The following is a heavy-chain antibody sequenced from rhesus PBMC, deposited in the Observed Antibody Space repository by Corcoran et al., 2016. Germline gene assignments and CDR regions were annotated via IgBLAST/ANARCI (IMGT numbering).Heavy chain of an antibody. CDR3: ARDRPDTYYNFWTGYSDY. J-gene: IGHJ4*01. Sequence: QLQLQESGPGLVKPSETLSLTCAVSGYSISSGYGWSWIRQPPGKGLEWIGYISYRESTSYTPSLKSRVTISRATSKTPFSLKLSSGTAADTAVYYCARDRPDTYYNFWTGYSDYWGQGVLVTVSS. D-gene: IGHD3-3*01. V-gene: IGHV4-122*02. CDR1: GYSISSGYG. CDR2: ISYREST.